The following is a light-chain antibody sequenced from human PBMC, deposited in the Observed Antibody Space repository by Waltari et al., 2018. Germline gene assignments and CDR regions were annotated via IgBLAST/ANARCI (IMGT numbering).Light chain of an antibody. J-gene: IGLJ2*01. CDR3: QAWDSSTEV. CDR1: KLGDKY. Sequence: SYELPQPPSVSVSPGQTATITCPGDKLGDKYACWYQQKPGQSPVLVIYQDSKRPSGIPERFSGSNPGNTATLTISGTQAMDEADYYCQAWDSSTEVFGGGTKLTVL. V-gene: IGLV3-1*01. CDR2: QDS.